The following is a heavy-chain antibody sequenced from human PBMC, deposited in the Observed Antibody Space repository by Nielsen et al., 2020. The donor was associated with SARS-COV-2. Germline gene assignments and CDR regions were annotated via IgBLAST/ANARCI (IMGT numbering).Heavy chain of an antibody. CDR1: GFSFSDFA. CDR2: ISYDGSNN. CDR3: ARGNGWGSYFDY. D-gene: IGHD7-27*01. V-gene: IGHV3-30-3*01. Sequence: GESLKISCAASGFSFSDFAIHWVRQAPGKGLEWVAVISYDGSNNYYADSVKGRFTISRDNSKNTLYLQMNSLRAEDTALYYCARGNGWGSYFDYWGQGTLVTVSS. J-gene: IGHJ4*02.